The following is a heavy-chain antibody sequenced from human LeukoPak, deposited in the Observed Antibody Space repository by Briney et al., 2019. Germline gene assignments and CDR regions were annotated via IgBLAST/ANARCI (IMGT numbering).Heavy chain of an antibody. Sequence: GGSLRLSCAGSGFTIGGYWMSWVRQAPGKGLEWVANIRQDGSEKYYVDSVKGRLTISRDNAKNSLYLQMNSLRAEDTGIYYCARAGYYGDDAFDLWGQGTMVTVSS. D-gene: IGHD2/OR15-2a*01. CDR3: ARAGYYGDDAFDL. CDR1: GFTIGGYW. V-gene: IGHV3-7*01. CDR2: IRQDGSEK. J-gene: IGHJ3*01.